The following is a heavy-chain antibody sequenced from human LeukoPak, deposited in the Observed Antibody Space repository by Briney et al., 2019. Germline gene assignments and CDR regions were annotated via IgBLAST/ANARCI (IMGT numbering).Heavy chain of an antibody. CDR3: ARGGWYLAALYYYYYGMDV. D-gene: IGHD2-15*01. CDR2: ISAYNGNT. V-gene: IGHV1-18*01. CDR1: GYTFTSYG. Sequence: ASVKVSCKASGYTFTSYGISWVRQAPGQGLEWMGWISAYNGNTNYAQKLQGRVTMITDTSTSTAYMELRSLRSDDTAVYYCARGGWYLAALYYYYYGMDVWGQGTTVTVSS. J-gene: IGHJ6*02.